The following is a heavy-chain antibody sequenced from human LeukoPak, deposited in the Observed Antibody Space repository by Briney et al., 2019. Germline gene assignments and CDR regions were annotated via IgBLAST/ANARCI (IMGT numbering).Heavy chain of an antibody. V-gene: IGHV1-69*01. CDR2: IIPIFGTA. CDR1: GGTFSGYA. D-gene: IGHD5-12*01. Sequence: SVKVSCKASGGTFSGYAISWVRQAPGQGLEWMGGIIPIFGTANYAQKFQGRVTITADESTSTAYMELSSLRSEDTAVYYCARIAAGYSGYDGGDYWGQGTLVTVSS. CDR3: ARIAAGYSGYDGGDY. J-gene: IGHJ4*02.